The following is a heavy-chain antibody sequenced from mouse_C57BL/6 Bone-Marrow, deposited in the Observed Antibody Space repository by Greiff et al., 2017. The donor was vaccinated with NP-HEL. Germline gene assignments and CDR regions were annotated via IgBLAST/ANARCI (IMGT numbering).Heavy chain of an antibody. CDR3: ARLAYYSNPYAMDY. CDR1: GYTFTSYG. Sequence: VQLQQSGAELARPGASVKLSCKASGYTFTSYGISWVKQRTGQGLEWIGEIYPRSGNTYYNEKFKGKATLTADKSSSTAYMELRSLTSEDSAVYFCARLAYYSNPYAMDYWGQGTSVTVSS. V-gene: IGHV1-81*01. CDR2: IYPRSGNT. D-gene: IGHD2-5*01. J-gene: IGHJ4*01.